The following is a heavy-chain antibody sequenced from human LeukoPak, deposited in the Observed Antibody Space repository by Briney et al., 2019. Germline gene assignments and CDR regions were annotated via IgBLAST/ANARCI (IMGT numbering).Heavy chain of an antibody. V-gene: IGHV3-21*01. D-gene: IGHD5-18*01. CDR1: GFTFSSYS. Sequence: PGGSLRLSCAASGFTFSSYSMNWVRPAPGKGREWVSSISSSSSYIYYADSLKGRFTISRDNAKNSLYLQMNSLRAEDTAVYYCAREGGLQLWGFGYWGQGTLVTVSS. J-gene: IGHJ4*02. CDR3: AREGGLQLWGFGY. CDR2: ISSSSSYI.